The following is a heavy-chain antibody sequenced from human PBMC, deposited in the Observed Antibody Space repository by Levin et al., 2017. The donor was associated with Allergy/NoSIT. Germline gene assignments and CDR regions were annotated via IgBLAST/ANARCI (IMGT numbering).Heavy chain of an antibody. Sequence: VGSLRLSCAASGFTFSGSAMHWVRQASGKGLEWVGRIRSKANSYATAYAASVKGRFTISRDDSKNTAYLQMNSLKTEDTAVYYCKTGTVAAFDYWGQGTLVTVSS. CDR3: KTGTVAAFDY. D-gene: IGHD1-26*01. CDR1: GFTFSGSA. CDR2: IRSKANSYAT. V-gene: IGHV3-73*01. J-gene: IGHJ4*02.